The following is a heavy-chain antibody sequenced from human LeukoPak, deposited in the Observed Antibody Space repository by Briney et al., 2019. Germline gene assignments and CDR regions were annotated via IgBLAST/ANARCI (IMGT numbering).Heavy chain of an antibody. Sequence: SETLSLTCTVSGGSISSRSYYWGWIRRPPGKGLEWIGSIYYSGTTYYNPSLKSRVTISADTSKNQFSLKVSSVTAADTAVRYCARYCGDDCYSSHFDYWGQGTLVTVSS. CDR1: GGSISSRSYY. D-gene: IGHD2-21*02. CDR2: IYYSGTT. J-gene: IGHJ4*02. V-gene: IGHV4-39*01. CDR3: ARYCGDDCYSSHFDY.